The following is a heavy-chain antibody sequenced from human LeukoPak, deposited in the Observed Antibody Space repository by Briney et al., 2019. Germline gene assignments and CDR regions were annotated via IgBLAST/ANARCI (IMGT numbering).Heavy chain of an antibody. D-gene: IGHD1-14*01. CDR2: IYTSGST. Sequence: SETLSLTCTVSGCSISSGSYDWSWIRQPAGKGLDWIGRIYTSGSTNYNPSLKSRVTISVDKSKNQFSLKLSSVTAADTAVYYCARETGLHDSTLFDYWGQGTLVTVSS. V-gene: IGHV4-61*02. CDR1: GCSISSGSYD. J-gene: IGHJ4*02. CDR3: ARETGLHDSTLFDY.